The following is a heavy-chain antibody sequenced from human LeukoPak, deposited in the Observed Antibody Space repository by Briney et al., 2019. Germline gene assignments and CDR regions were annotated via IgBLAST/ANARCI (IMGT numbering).Heavy chain of an antibody. J-gene: IGHJ3*02. CDR3: ARDTRYAFDI. CDR1: GFTFSGYS. CDR2: ISSTSGNI. Sequence: GGSLRLSCAASGFTFSGYSMNWVRQAPGDGLEYVSYISSTSGNIYHADSVKGRFTISRDNSKNALYLQMNSRRDEDTAGYYCARDTRYAFDIWGQGTMVTVSS. V-gene: IGHV3-48*02.